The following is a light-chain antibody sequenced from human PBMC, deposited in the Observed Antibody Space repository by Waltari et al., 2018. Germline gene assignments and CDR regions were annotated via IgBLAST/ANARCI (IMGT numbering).Light chain of an antibody. CDR1: QSVSSN. V-gene: IGKV3-15*01. J-gene: IGKJ2*01. CDR3: QQYNNWPPEDT. CDR2: GAS. Sequence: EIVMTQSPATLSVSPGEGATLSCRASQSVSSNLSWYHHKPGQAPRLLIYGASTRATGIPARFSGSGSGTEFTLTISSLQSEDFAFYYCQQYNNWPPEDTFGQGTKLEIK.